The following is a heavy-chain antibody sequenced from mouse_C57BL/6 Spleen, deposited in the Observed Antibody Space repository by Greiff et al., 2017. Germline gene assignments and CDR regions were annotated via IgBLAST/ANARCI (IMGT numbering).Heavy chain of an antibody. J-gene: IGHJ3*01. D-gene: IGHD4-1*01. CDR2: IDPEDGDT. CDR1: GFNIKDYY. V-gene: IGHV14-1*01. CDR3: TTGALTGPFAY. Sequence: EVQLQQSGAELLRPGASVKLSCTASGFNIKDYYMHWVKQRPEQGLEWIGRIDPEDGDTEYAPKFQGKATMTADTSSNTAYLQLSSLTSEDTAVYYCTTGALTGPFAYWGQGTLVTVSA.